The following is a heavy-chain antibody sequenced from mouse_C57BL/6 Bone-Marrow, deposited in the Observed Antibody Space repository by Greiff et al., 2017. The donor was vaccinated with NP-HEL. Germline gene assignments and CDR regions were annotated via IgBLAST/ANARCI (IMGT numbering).Heavy chain of an antibody. Sequence: EVHLVESGGGLVKPGGSLKLSCAASGFTFSSYAMSWVRQTPEKRLEWVATISDGGSYTYYPDNVKGRFTISRDNAKNNLYLQMSHLKSEDTAMYYCARDGELFFYWYFDVWGTGTTVTVSS. CDR2: ISDGGSYT. V-gene: IGHV5-4*01. CDR3: ARDGELFFYWYFDV. CDR1: GFTFSSYA. D-gene: IGHD4-1*01. J-gene: IGHJ1*03.